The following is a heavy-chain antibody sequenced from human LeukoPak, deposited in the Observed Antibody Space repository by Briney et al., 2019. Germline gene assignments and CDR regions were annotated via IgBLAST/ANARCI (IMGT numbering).Heavy chain of an antibody. D-gene: IGHD4-23*01. V-gene: IGHV1-58*02. CDR2: IVVGSGNT. J-gene: IGHJ4*02. CDR1: GFTFTSSA. CDR3: AAESYYYGGNSSLLGY. Sequence: SVKVSCKASGFTFTSSAMQWVRQARGQRLEWIGWIVVGSGNTNYAQKFQERVTITRDMSTSTAYMEPSSLRSEDTAVYYCAAESYYYGGNSSLLGYWGRGTLVTVSS.